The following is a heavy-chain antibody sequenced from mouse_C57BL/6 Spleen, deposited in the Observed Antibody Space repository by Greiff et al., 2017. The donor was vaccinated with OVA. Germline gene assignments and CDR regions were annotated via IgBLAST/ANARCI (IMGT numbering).Heavy chain of an antibody. Sequence: QVQLQQPGTELVKPGASVKLSCKASGYTFTSYWMHWVKQRPGQGLEWIGNINPSNGGTNYNEKFKSKATLTVDKSSSTAYMQLSSLTSEDSAIYYCASWSPCGSRYDYWGQGTTLTVSA. CDR1: GYTFTSYW. D-gene: IGHD1-1*01. CDR3: ASWSPCGSRYDY. J-gene: IGHJ2*01. CDR2: INPSNGGT. V-gene: IGHV1-53*01.